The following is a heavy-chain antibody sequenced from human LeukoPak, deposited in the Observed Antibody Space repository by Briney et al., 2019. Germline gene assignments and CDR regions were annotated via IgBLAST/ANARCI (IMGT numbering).Heavy chain of an antibody. J-gene: IGHJ4*02. CDR3: AKGRYSTGRGDFDH. V-gene: IGHV3-23*01. CDR2: NSGSGGST. D-gene: IGHD6-19*01. Sequence: GGSLRLSCAASGFTFSNYAMTWVRQAPGKGLEWVSTNSGSGGSTYYADSLKGRFTVSRDISQNTLYLQMNSLRAEDTAVYYCAKGRYSTGRGDFDHWGQGTLVTVSS. CDR1: GFTFSNYA.